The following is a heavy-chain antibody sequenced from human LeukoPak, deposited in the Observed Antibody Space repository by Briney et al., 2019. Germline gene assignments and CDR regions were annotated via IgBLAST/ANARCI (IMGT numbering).Heavy chain of an antibody. CDR3: ARSAYKMATIDY. V-gene: IGHV4-31*03. Sequence: SQTLSLTCTVSGGSISSGGYYWSWIRQHPGKGLEWIGYIYYSGSTYYNPSLKSRVTISVDTSKNQFSLKLSSVTAADTAVYYCARSAYKMATIDYWGLGTLVTVSS. CDR1: GGSISSGGYY. CDR2: IYYSGST. D-gene: IGHD5-24*01. J-gene: IGHJ4*02.